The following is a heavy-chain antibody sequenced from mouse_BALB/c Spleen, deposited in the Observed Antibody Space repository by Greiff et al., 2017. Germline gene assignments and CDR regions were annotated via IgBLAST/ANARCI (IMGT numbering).Heavy chain of an antibody. V-gene: IGHV8-8*01. CDR1: GFSLSTSGMG. D-gene: IGHD2-4*01. CDR3: ARIAGYYDYDVRYFDV. J-gene: IGHJ1*01. Sequence: QVTLKVSGPGILQPSQTLSLTCSFSGFSLSTSGMGVGWIRQPSGKGLEWLAHIWWDDDKRYNPALKSRLTISKDTSSNQVFLKIASVDTADTATYYCARIAGYYDYDVRYFDVWGAGTTVTVSS. CDR2: IWWDDDK.